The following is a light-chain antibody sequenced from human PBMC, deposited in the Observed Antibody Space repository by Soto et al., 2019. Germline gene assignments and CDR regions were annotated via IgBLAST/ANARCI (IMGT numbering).Light chain of an antibody. Sequence: DIQMTQSPSTLSASVGDRVTITCRASQSISSWLAWYQQKPGKAPKLLIYKASSLESGVPSRFSGSGSGTEFTLTISSLQPDDFATCYCQQYNSYPATFGQGTKLEIK. CDR2: KAS. CDR3: QQYNSYPAT. V-gene: IGKV1-5*03. J-gene: IGKJ2*01. CDR1: QSISSW.